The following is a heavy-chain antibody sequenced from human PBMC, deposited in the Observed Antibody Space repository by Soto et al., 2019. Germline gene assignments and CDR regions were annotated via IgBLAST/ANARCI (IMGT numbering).Heavy chain of an antibody. CDR1: GFTFDDYA. CDR2: ISWNSGKI. CDR3: AKEIVGAINY. J-gene: IGHJ4*02. Sequence: EVQLVESGGGLVQPGRSLRLSCAASGFTFDDYAMHWVRQAPGKGLEWVSGISWNSGKIGYADSAKGRFTISRDNANNSLYLQMNSLRPEDTAFYYCAKEIVGAINYWGQGTLVTVSS. D-gene: IGHD1-26*01. V-gene: IGHV3-9*01.